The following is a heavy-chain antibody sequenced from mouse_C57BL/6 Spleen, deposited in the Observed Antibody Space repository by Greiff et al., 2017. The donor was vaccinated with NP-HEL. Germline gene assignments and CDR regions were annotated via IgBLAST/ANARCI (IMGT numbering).Heavy chain of an antibody. CDR3: AKKIDYYGSSYGAMDY. CDR2: IWRGGST. D-gene: IGHD1-1*01. CDR1: GFSLTSYG. J-gene: IGHJ4*01. Sequence: QVQLQQSGPGLVQPSQSLSITCTVSGFSLTSYGVHWVRQSPGKGLEWLGVIWRGGSTDYNAAFMSRLSITKDNSKGQVFFKMNSLQADDTAIYYGAKKIDYYGSSYGAMDYWGQGTSVTVSS. V-gene: IGHV2-5*01.